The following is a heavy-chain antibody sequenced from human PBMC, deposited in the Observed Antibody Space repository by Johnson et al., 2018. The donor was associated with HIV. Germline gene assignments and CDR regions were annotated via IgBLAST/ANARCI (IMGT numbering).Heavy chain of an antibody. J-gene: IGHJ3*02. Sequence: QVQLVESGGGVVQPGRSLRLSCVASGFTFSTYAMHWVRQAPGKGLEWVTIISYDGSNKFYADSVKGRFTISRDNSKNTLYLQMNSLIVEDSGIYYCARVGSPAELLPWAFDIWGQGTMVTVSS. CDR1: GFTFSTYA. D-gene: IGHD1-26*01. CDR3: ARVGSPAELLPWAFDI. CDR2: ISYDGSNK. V-gene: IGHV3-30-3*01.